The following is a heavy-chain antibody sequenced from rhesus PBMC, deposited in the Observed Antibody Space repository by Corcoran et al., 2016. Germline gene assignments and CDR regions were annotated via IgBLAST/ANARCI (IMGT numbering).Heavy chain of an antibody. Sequence: QLQLQESGPGLVKPSETLSVTCVVSGGSISSSYWSWIRQAPGKGLDLIGYIYGSGSSTNYNPSLKSRVTLSVDTSKNQLSLKLSSVTAADTAVYYCASEGAAAPFDYWGQGVLVTVSS. CDR1: GGSISSSY. J-gene: IGHJ4*01. CDR2: IYGSGSST. V-gene: IGHV4-169*02. D-gene: IGHD6-25*01. CDR3: ASEGAAAPFDY.